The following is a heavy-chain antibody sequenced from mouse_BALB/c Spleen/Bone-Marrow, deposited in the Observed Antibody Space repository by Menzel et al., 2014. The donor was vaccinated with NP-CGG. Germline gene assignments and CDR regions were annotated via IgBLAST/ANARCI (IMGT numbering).Heavy chain of an antibody. CDR3: ARDEGYSGVAFAFNL. CDR1: GIDFSSYG. J-gene: IGHJ3*02. CDR2: IYPGVGIT. D-gene: IGHD2-3*01. Sequence: LVESGGGLVQPGESLKLSCKASGIDFSSYGISWVRQAPGKGLEWITYIYPGVGITDYANSVKGRFTISSDTAQNTVFLQMASLTASDTATYFCARDEGYSGVAFAFNLWGQGTLVTVSS. V-gene: IGHV5-12-2*01.